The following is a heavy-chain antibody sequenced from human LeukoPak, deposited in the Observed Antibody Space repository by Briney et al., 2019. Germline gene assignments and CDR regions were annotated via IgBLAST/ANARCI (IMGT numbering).Heavy chain of an antibody. CDR3: ARDCVDTAMVVYYGMDV. J-gene: IGHJ6*02. Sequence: ASVKVSCKASGYTFTGYYMHWVRQAPGQGLEWMGWINPNSGGTNYAQKFQGRVTMTRDTSISTAYMELSRLRSDDTAVYYCARDCVDTAMVVYYGMDVWGQGTTVTVSS. CDR2: INPNSGGT. CDR1: GYTFTGYY. D-gene: IGHD5-18*01. V-gene: IGHV1-2*02.